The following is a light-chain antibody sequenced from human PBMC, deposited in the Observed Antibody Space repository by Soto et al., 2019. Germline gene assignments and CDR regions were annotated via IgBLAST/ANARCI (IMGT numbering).Light chain of an antibody. CDR2: AAS. CDR1: QGIRDE. CDR3: LQDYDYPRT. V-gene: IGKV1-6*01. Sequence: AIQMTQSPSPLSASVGDRVTITCRASQGIRDELGWYQQKAGKAPNLLISAASRLQSGVPSRFSGRGSGTDFTLTISSLQPEDFATYYCLQDYDYPRTFGQGTKVDIK. J-gene: IGKJ1*01.